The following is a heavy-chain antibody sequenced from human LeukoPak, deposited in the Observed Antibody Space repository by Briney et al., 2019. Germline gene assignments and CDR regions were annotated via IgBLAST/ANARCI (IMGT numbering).Heavy chain of an antibody. CDR2: ISYDGSNK. CDR1: GFTFSSYG. CDR3: AKIAVAGNSGDY. Sequence: GGSLRLSCAASGFTFSSYGMHWVRQAPGKGLEWVAVISYDGSNKYYADSVKGRFTISRDNSKNTLYLQMNSLRAEDTAVYYCAKIAVAGNSGDYWGQGTLVTVSS. D-gene: IGHD6-19*01. J-gene: IGHJ4*02. V-gene: IGHV3-30*18.